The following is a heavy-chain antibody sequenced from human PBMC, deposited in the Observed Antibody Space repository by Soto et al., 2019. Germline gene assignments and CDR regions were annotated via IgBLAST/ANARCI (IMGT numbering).Heavy chain of an antibody. V-gene: IGHV4-39*01. CDR2: IYYSGST. CDR3: ARLRGWNMVYYFDY. Sequence: SETLSLTCTVSGGSISSSSYYWGWIRQPPGKGLEWIGSIYYSGSTYYNPSLKSRVTISVDTSKNQFSLKLSSVTAADTAVYYCARLRGWNMVYYFDYWGQGTLVTVSS. J-gene: IGHJ4*02. CDR1: GGSISSSSYY. D-gene: IGHD3-10*01.